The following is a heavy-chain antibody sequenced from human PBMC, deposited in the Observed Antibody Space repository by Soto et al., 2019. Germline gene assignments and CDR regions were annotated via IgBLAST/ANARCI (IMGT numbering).Heavy chain of an antibody. CDR2: ISSSSSSTI. Sequence: SLRLSCAASRVTYSSYSMNWVRRAPRKGLELVSYISSSSSSTIYYADSVKGRFTISRDNAKNSLYLQMNSLRDEDTAVYYCARDQYSSGWRWFEPWGQGTLVTVSS. J-gene: IGHJ5*02. CDR3: ARDQYSSGWRWFEP. D-gene: IGHD6-19*01. CDR1: RVTYSSYS. V-gene: IGHV3-48*02.